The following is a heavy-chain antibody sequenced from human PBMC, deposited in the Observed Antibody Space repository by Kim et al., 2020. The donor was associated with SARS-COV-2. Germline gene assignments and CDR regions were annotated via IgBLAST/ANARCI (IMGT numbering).Heavy chain of an antibody. V-gene: IGHV1-69*13. CDR1: GGTFSSYA. Sequence: SVKVSCKASGGTFSSYAISWVRQAPGQGLEWMGGIIPIFGTANYAQKFQGRVTITADESTSTAYMELSSLRSEDTAVYYCAREPRSYYGSGLDYWGQGTLVTVSS. CDR2: IIPIFGTA. CDR3: AREPRSYYGSGLDY. D-gene: IGHD3-10*01. J-gene: IGHJ4*02.